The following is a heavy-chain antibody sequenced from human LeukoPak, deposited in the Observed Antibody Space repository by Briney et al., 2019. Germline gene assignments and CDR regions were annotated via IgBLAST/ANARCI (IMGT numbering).Heavy chain of an antibody. CDR1: GGSFRRYY. V-gene: IGHV4-34*01. CDR2: IDHRGDT. J-gene: IGHJ4*03. CDR3: ARGATISETGYFDF. Sequence: PSETLSLTCAVYGGSFRRYYWSWIRQSPGEGMEGIAEIDHRGDTNYNPSVKSRVTISVDTSKNQFSLKVRSLSAADTAVYYCARGATISETGYFDFWGQGTLVTVSS. D-gene: IGHD5-24*01.